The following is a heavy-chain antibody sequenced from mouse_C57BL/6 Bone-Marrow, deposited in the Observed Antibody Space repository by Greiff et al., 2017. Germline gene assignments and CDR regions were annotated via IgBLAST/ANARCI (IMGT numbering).Heavy chain of an antibody. J-gene: IGHJ4*01. CDR2: IYPGGGYT. D-gene: IGHD1-1*01. Sequence: QVQLQQSGAELVRPGTSVKMSCKASGYTFTNYWIGWAKQRPGHGLEWIGDIYPGGGYTNYNEKFKGKATLTADKSSSTAYIQFSSLTSEDSAIYYCARSWDRSSHYYAMDYWGQGTSVTVSS. V-gene: IGHV1-63*01. CDR3: ARSWDRSSHYYAMDY. CDR1: GYTFTNYW.